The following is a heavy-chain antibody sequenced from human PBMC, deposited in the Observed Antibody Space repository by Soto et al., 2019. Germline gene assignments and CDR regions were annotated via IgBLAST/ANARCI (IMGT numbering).Heavy chain of an antibody. D-gene: IGHD2-15*01. Sequence: ASVKVSCKASGGTFSSYAISWVRQAPGQGLEWMGRIIPILGIANYAQKFQGRVTITADKSTSTAYMELSSLRSEDTAVYFCVLLVIGRPSGNFLFRGQGIL. J-gene: IGHJ1*01. V-gene: IGHV1-69*04. CDR1: GGTFSSYA. CDR2: IIPILGIA. CDR3: VLLVIGRPSGNFLF.